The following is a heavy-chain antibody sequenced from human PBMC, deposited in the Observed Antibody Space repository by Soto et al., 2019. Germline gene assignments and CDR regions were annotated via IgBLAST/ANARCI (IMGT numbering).Heavy chain of an antibody. CDR3: ARGHFRRIRFLEWLPQPQNGAFDI. Sequence: GASVKVSCKASGDTFTSYDINWVRQATGQGLEWMGWMNPNSGNTGYAQKFQGRVTMTRNTSISTAYMELSSLRSEDTAVYYCARGHFRRIRFLEWLPQPQNGAFDIWGQGTMVTVSS. CDR1: GDTFTSYD. V-gene: IGHV1-8*01. D-gene: IGHD3-3*01. J-gene: IGHJ3*02. CDR2: MNPNSGNT.